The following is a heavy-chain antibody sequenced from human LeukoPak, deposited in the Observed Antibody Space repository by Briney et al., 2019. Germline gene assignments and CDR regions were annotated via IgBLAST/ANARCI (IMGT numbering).Heavy chain of an antibody. Sequence: SETLSLTCAVYGESFTGYYWTWIRQPPGKGLEWIGEINHSGSTNYNPSLRSRVTISGDTSKNQFSLRLTSVTAADTAMYYCARAPETVAIDYWGQGTLVTVSS. V-gene: IGHV4-34*01. CDR1: GESFTGYY. D-gene: IGHD5-12*01. CDR2: INHSGST. CDR3: ARAPETVAIDY. J-gene: IGHJ4*02.